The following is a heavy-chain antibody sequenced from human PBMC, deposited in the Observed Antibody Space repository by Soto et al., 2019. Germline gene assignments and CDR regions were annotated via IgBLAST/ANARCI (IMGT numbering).Heavy chain of an antibody. CDR3: ARSREQLVHQYYFDY. J-gene: IGHJ4*02. D-gene: IGHD6-13*01. Sequence: GPSVKVSCKASGGTFSSYTISWVRQAPGQGLEWMGRIIPILGIANYAQKFQGRVTITADKSTSTAYMELSSLRSEDTAVYYCARSREQLVHQYYFDYWGQGTLVTVSS. CDR1: GGTFSSYT. V-gene: IGHV1-69*02. CDR2: IIPILGIA.